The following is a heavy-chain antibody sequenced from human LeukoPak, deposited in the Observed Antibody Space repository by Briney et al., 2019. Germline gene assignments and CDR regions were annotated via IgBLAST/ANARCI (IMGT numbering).Heavy chain of an antibody. CDR2: VSFDGSNT. V-gene: IGHV3-30-3*01. J-gene: IGHJ5*02. Sequence: PGGSLRLSCAASGFSFSSYAMQWVRQSPVKGLEWVALVSFDGSNTYYADSVKGRFTISRGNSKNTLYLQMNSLRAEDTAVYYCAHHTYLTPPRFDPWGQGTLVTVSS. D-gene: IGHD2-21*01. CDR3: AHHTYLTPPRFDP. CDR1: GFSFSSYA.